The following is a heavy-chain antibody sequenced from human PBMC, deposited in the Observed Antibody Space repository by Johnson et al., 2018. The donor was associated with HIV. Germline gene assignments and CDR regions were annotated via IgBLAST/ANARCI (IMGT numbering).Heavy chain of an antibody. CDR2: IRYDGSNK. Sequence: QVQLVESGGGVVQPGRSLRLSCAASGFTFNPYGIHWVRRAPGKGLEWVAFIRYDGSNKYYADSVKGRFTISRDNSKNTLYLQMNSRRAEDTAVYYCAKEQAVVVIGIGAFDSWCQGTMVTVSS. J-gene: IGHJ3*02. CDR1: GFTFNPYG. CDR3: AKEQAVVVIGIGAFDS. V-gene: IGHV3-30*02. D-gene: IGHD3-22*01.